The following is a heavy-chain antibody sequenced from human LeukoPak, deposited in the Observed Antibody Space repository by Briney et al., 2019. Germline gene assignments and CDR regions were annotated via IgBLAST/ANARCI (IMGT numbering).Heavy chain of an antibody. D-gene: IGHD6-13*01. CDR1: GFTFSSYS. CDR2: ISSSSSYI. Sequence: GGSLRLSCAASGFTFSSYSMNWVRQAPGKGLEWVSSISSSSSYIYYADSVKGRFTISRDNAKNSLYLQMNSLRAEDTAVYYCASLIAAAGTVGIHFWYFDLWGRGTLVTVSS. CDR3: ASLIAAAGTVGIHFWYFDL. J-gene: IGHJ2*01. V-gene: IGHV3-21*01.